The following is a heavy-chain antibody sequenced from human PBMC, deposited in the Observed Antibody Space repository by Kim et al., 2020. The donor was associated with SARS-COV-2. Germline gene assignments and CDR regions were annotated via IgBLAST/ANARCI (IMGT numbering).Heavy chain of an antibody. J-gene: IGHJ5*02. Sequence: NPSLTSRVTISGDTSKNQFSLKLSSVTAADTAVYYCARKVTTVTTNWFDAWGQGTLVTVSS. V-gene: IGHV4-31*02. D-gene: IGHD4-17*01. CDR3: ARKVTTVTTNWFDA.